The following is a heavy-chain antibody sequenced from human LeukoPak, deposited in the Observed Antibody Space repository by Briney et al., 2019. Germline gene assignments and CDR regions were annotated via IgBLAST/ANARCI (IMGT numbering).Heavy chain of an antibody. CDR1: GFSFSDHY. CDR3: ARDPDYGDPD. J-gene: IGHJ4*02. CDR2: ITSSGGTI. V-gene: IGHV3-11*01. Sequence: GGSLRLSCTASGFSFSDHYMSWMRQVPGKGLEWMSYITSSGGTIDYSDSVKGRFTISRDNAKNSLFLQMSSLRVEDTAVYYCARDPDYGDPDWGQGTLVTVSS. D-gene: IGHD4-17*01.